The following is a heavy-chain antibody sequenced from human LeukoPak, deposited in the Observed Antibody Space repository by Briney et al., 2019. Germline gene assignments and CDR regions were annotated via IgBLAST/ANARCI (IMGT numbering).Heavy chain of an antibody. Sequence: ASVKVSCKASGYTFSSYGLSWVRQAPGQGLEWMGWISGCRGNTNYAQKFRGRVTMTTDTSTTTAYMELRSLNSDDTAVYYCARDFFSYDGTENNYEDTFDIWGQGTMVTVSS. V-gene: IGHV1-18*01. CDR3: ARDFFSYDGTENNYEDTFDI. J-gene: IGHJ3*02. CDR1: GYTFSSYG. CDR2: ISGCRGNT. D-gene: IGHD3-22*01.